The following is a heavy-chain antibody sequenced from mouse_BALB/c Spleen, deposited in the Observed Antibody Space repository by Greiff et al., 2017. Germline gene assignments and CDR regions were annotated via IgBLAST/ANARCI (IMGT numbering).Heavy chain of an antibody. CDR1: GFTFSSFG. V-gene: IGHV5-17*02. D-gene: IGHD1-1*01. J-gene: IGHJ4*01. Sequence: EVKVVESGGGLVQPGGSRKLSCAASGFTFSSFGMHWVRQAPEKGLEWVAYISSGSSTIYYADTVKGRFTISRDNPKNTLFLQMTSLRSEDTAMYYCARSHYYGSSYAMDYWGQGTSVTVSS. CDR3: ARSHYYGSSYAMDY. CDR2: ISSGSSTI.